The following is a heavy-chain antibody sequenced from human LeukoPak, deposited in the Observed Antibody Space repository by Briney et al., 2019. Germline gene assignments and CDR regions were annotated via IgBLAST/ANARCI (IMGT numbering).Heavy chain of an antibody. CDR2: IYYSGST. Sequence: PSETLSLTCTVSGGSISSGSYYWTWIRQPPGKGLEWIGYIYYSGSTNYNPSLKSRVTISVDTSKNQFSLKLSSVTAADTAVYYCARAIRGYYREDYYYGMDVWGKGTTVTVSS. V-gene: IGHV4-61*01. D-gene: IGHD3-3*01. CDR1: GGSISSGSYY. CDR3: ARAIRGYYREDYYYGMDV. J-gene: IGHJ6*04.